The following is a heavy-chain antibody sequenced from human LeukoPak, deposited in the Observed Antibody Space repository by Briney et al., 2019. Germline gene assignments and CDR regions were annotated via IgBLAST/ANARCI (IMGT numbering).Heavy chain of an antibody. Sequence: ASVEVSCKASGYTFTGSYMHWVRQAPGQGVEWMGWINPNSGGTNYAQKFQGRVTMTRDTSISTAYMELSRLRSDDTAVYYCARVPRSDGYIGVGSYWYFDLWGRGTLVTVSS. V-gene: IGHV1-2*02. J-gene: IGHJ2*01. CDR1: GYTFTGSY. D-gene: IGHD5-24*01. CDR3: ARVPRSDGYIGVGSYWYFDL. CDR2: INPNSGGT.